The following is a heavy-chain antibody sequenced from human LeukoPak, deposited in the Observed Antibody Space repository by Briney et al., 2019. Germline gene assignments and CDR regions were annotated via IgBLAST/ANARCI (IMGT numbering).Heavy chain of an antibody. V-gene: IGHV4-59*08. J-gene: IGHJ4*02. Sequence: SETLSLTCTVSGGSISGSFWSWIRQPPGRGLEYIGYIYYTGSTDYNPSLKGRVTISIDTSKNHFSLKLTSVTAADTAVYYCARRNFHPYGRPPDYWGQGTLVTVSS. CDR3: ARRNFHPYGRPPDY. D-gene: IGHD4-17*01. CDR1: GGSISGSF. CDR2: IYYTGST.